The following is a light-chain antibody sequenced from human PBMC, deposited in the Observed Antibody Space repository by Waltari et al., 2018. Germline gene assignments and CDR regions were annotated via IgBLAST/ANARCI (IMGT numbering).Light chain of an antibody. CDR2: VNSAGSH. V-gene: IGLV4-69*01. J-gene: IGLJ3*02. Sequence: QLVLTQSPSASASLGASVKLTCTLSSGHTSNIVAWLQQQPEKGPRYLMKVNSAGSHSKGDEIPDRFSGSSSGAERYRTIASLQSEDEADYYCQTGGHGTWVFGGGTKLTVL. CDR3: QTGGHGTWV. CDR1: SGHTSNI.